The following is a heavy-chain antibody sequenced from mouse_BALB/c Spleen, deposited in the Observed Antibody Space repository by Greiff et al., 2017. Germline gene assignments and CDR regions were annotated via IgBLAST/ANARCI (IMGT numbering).Heavy chain of an antibody. V-gene: IGHV2-9*02. CDR2: IWAGGST. D-gene: IGHD2-4*01. CDR1: GFSLTSYG. Sequence: VQLQQSGPGLVAPSQSLSITCTVSGFSLTSYGVHWVRQPPGKGLEWLGVIWAGGSTNYNSALMSRLSISKDNSKSQVFLKMNSLQTDDTAMYYCARDGGYDYDSDAIDYWGQGTSVTVSS. CDR3: ARDGGYDYDSDAIDY. J-gene: IGHJ4*01.